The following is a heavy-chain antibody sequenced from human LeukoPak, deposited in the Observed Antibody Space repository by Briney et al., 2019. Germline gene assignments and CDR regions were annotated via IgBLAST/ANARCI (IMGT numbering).Heavy chain of an antibody. CDR3: ARGPKITGTTLYYYYYMDV. J-gene: IGHJ6*03. D-gene: IGHD1-7*01. CDR2: IYSGGST. V-gene: IGHV3-53*01. CDR1: GFTFSSYA. Sequence: GGSLRLSCAASGFTFSSYAMSWVRQAPGKGLEWVSVIYSGGSTYYADSVKGRFTISRDNSKNTLYLQMNSLRAEDTAVYYCARGPKITGTTLYYYYYMDVWGKGTTVTVSS.